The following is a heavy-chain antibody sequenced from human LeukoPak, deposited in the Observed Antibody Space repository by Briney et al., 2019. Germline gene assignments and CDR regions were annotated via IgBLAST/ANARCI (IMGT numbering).Heavy chain of an antibody. Sequence: ASVKVSCKASGGTFSSYAISWVRQAPGQGLEWMGWMNPNSGNTGYAQKFQGRVTITRNTSISTAYMELSSLRSEDTAVYYCAIGSGWYGLFYWGQGTLVTVSS. J-gene: IGHJ4*02. D-gene: IGHD6-19*01. CDR3: AIGSGWYGLFY. CDR2: MNPNSGNT. CDR1: GGTFSSYA. V-gene: IGHV1-8*03.